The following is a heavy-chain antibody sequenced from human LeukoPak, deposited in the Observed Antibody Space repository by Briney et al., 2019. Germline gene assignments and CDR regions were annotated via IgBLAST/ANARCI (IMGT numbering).Heavy chain of an antibody. J-gene: IGHJ4*02. CDR2: INPSGGST. CDR1: GYTFTSYY. Sequence: ASVKVSCKASGYTFTSYYMHWVRQAPGQGLEWMGIINPSGGSTSYAQKFQGRVTMTRDMSSSTVYMELSSLRSEDTAVYYCARAQVGANPFDYWGQGTLVTASS. CDR3: ARAQVGANPFDY. V-gene: IGHV1-46*01. D-gene: IGHD1-26*01.